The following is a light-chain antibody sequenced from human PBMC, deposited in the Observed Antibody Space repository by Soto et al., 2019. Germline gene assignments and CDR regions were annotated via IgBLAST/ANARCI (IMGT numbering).Light chain of an antibody. J-gene: IGLJ3*02. Sequence: QSVLTQPPSASGTPGQRVTISCSGSSSNIGSNYVYWYQQLPGTAPKLLIYRNNQRPSGVPDRFSGSKSGTSASLAISGLRPEDEADYYCAAWDDSLSVRVFGGGTKLTVL. CDR2: RNN. V-gene: IGLV1-47*01. CDR1: SSNIGSNY. CDR3: AAWDDSLSVRV.